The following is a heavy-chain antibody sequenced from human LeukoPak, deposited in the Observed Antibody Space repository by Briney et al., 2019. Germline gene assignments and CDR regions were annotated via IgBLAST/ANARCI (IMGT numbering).Heavy chain of an antibody. CDR3: ARSAAMIADYFYNHGMDV. D-gene: IGHD2-2*01. V-gene: IGHV1-46*01. CDR1: GYTFTSYG. J-gene: IGHJ6*02. CDR2: INPSGGSI. Sequence: ASVKVSCKASGYTFTSYGISWVRQAPGQGLEWMGIINPSGGSISYAQKFQGRVTMTRDTSTGTVYMELNSLRSEDTAVYYCARSAAMIADYFYNHGMDVWGQGTTVTVSS.